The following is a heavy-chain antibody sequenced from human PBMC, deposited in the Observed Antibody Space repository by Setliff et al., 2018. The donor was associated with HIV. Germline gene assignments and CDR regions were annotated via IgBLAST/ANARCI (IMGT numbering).Heavy chain of an antibody. CDR2: INTGNGCT. CDR3: ARDSPQVRIAVTGTTGHDY. D-gene: IGHD6-19*01. CDR1: GYTFTNYA. V-gene: IGHV1-3*04. J-gene: IGHJ4*02. Sequence: ASVKVSCKASGYTFTNYAIHWVRQAPGQRLEWMGWINTGNGCTKYSQMFQDRVTITRNTSANTAYMDLSSLRSEDTAVYYCARDSPQVRIAVTGTTGHDYWGQGTLVTVSS.